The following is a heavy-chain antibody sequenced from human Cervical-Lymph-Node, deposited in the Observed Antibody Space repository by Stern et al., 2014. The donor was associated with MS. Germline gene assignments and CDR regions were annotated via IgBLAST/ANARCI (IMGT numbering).Heavy chain of an antibody. D-gene: IGHD4-17*01. V-gene: IGHV2-5*01. CDR1: GFSLSTSGVG. J-gene: IGHJ4*02. CDR2: MYWSDDK. CDR3: PRALYGDYFDY. Sequence: QVTLMESGPTLVKPTQTLTLTCTFSGFSLSTSGVGVGWIRQPPGKALEWLALMYWSDDKYYSPSLKNRLTITKDTSKNQVVLTLTNMDPVDTATYYCPRALYGDYFDYWGQGSLVTVSS.